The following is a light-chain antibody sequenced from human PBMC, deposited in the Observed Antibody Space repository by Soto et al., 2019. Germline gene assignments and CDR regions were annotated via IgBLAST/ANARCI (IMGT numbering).Light chain of an antibody. CDR3: LQDNSYPWT. V-gene: IGKV1-6*02. Sequence: AIQMTQSPSSLSASVGDRVTITCRASQAIRNDLGWYQQKPGKAPRLLIYARSSLHSGVPSRFSGNGSGTDFTRNISSLQPEDFATYYCLQDNSYPWTFGQGTRVEIK. CDR2: ARS. J-gene: IGKJ1*01. CDR1: QAIRND.